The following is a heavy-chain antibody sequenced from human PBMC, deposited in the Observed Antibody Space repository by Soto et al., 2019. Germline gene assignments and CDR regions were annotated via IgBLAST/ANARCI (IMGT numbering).Heavy chain of an antibody. CDR2: IYPGDSDT. CDR3: ASSSGSYYGAFDI. D-gene: IGHD1-26*01. CDR1: GYSFTSDW. V-gene: IGHV5-51*01. Sequence: PGESLKISCKGSGYSFTSDWIGWVRQMPGKGLEWMGIIYPGDSDTRYSPSFQGQVTISADKSINTAYLQWSSLKASDTAIYYCASSSGSYYGAFDIWGQGTMVTVSS. J-gene: IGHJ3*02.